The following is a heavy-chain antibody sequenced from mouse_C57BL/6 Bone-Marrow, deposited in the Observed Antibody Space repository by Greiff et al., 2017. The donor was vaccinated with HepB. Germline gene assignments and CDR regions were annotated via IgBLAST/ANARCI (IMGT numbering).Heavy chain of an antibody. CDR2: FYPGSGSI. J-gene: IGHJ2*01. CDR3: ARHEEVYYGNFGDYFDY. V-gene: IGHV1-62-2*01. CDR1: GYTFTEYT. D-gene: IGHD2-1*01. Sequence: QVQLQQSGAELVKPGASVKLSCKASGYTFTEYTIHWVKQRSGQGLEWIGWFYPGSGSIKYNEKFKDKATLTADKSSSTVYMELSRLTSEDSAVYFCARHEEVYYGNFGDYFDYWGQGTTLTVSS.